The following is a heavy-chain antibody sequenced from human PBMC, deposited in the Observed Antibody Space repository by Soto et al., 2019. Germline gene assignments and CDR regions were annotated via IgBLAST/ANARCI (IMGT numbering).Heavy chain of an antibody. CDR1: GFTFSGSD. V-gene: IGHV3-73*02. CDR3: AIHFSWSYGMDA. J-gene: IGHJ6*02. CDR2: IRSKPNNFAT. Sequence: EVQLVQSGGGLVQPGGSLKLSCSASGFTFSGSDIHWVRQASGRGLEWLGRIRSKPNNFATVYGESVRGRVTFSRDDSQNTASLQLNSLKSDDTAVYYCAIHFSWSYGMDAWGLGTTVTVS. D-gene: IGHD3-10*01.